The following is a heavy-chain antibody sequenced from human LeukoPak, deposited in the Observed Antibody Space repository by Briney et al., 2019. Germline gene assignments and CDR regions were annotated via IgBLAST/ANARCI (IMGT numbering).Heavy chain of an antibody. CDR2: IYYSGST. CDR1: GGSISSSSYY. D-gene: IGHD6-13*01. J-gene: IGHJ4*02. CDR3: ARNLIPEQLVVNF. Sequence: KPSETLSLTCTVSGGSISSSSYYWGWIRQPPGKGLEWIGSIYYSGSTYYNPSLKSRFTISVDTSKNQFSLKLSSVTAADTAVYYCARNLIPEQLVVNFWGQGTLVTVSS. V-gene: IGHV4-39*07.